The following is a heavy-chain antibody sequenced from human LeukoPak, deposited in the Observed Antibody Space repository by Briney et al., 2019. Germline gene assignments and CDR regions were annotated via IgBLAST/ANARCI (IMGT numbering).Heavy chain of an antibody. D-gene: IGHD5-24*01. CDR2: IYYSGST. CDR1: GGSISSYY. J-gene: IGHJ4*02. CDR3: ARQTFEDGYRFDY. Sequence: SETLSLTCTVSGGSISSYYWSWIRQPPGKGLEWIGYIYYSGSTNYNPSLKSRVTISVDTSKNQFSLKLSSVTAADTAVYYCARQTFEDGYRFDYWGQGTLVTVPS. V-gene: IGHV4-59*08.